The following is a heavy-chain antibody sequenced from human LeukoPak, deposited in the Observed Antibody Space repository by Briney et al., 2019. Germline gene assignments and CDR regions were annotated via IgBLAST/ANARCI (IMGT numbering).Heavy chain of an antibody. CDR3: ARDMIAGGLGAFDI. D-gene: IGHD3-22*01. J-gene: IGHJ3*02. CDR1: GGSISSYY. V-gene: IGHV4-59*01. CDR2: IYYSGST. Sequence: SETLSLTCTVSGGSISSYYWSWIRQPPGKGLEWIGYIYYSGSTNYNPSLKSRVTISVDTSKNQFSLKLSSVTAADTAVYYCARDMIAGGLGAFDIWGQGTMVTVSS.